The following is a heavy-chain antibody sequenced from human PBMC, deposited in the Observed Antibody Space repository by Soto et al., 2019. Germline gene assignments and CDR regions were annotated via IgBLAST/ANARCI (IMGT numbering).Heavy chain of an antibody. J-gene: IGHJ6*02. Sequence: GASVKVSCKASGYTFSTYAISGVRQAPGQGLEWVGWISAYNGNTNYVQKLQGRVTMTTDTTTRTAYMGLRSLRSDDTAVYYSARGAASDYCYGNDLWGQETTATV. CDR1: GYTFSTYA. CDR3: ARGAASDYCYGNDL. CDR2: ISAYNGNT. D-gene: IGHD6-25*01. V-gene: IGHV1-18*01.